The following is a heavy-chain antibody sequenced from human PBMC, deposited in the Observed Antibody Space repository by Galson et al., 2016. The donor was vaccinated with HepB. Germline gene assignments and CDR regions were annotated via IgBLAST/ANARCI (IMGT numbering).Heavy chain of an antibody. V-gene: IGHV3-15*01. CDR2: IKARIDGGTV. J-gene: IGHJ4*02. D-gene: IGHD7-27*01. Sequence: SLRLSCAASGFAFTTAWMSWVRQKPGNRPKWVGRIKARIDGGTVDYAAPGKGRFTISRDDSKNFLYLEMNSLQTEDTAMYYCTTNWGPPLGYWGPGTLVTVSS. CDR3: TTNWGPPLGY. CDR1: GFAFTTAW.